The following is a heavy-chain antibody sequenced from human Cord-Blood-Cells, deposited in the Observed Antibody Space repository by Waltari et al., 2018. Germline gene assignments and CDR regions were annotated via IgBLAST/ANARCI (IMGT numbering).Heavy chain of an antibody. CDR2: IYSGGSK. V-gene: IGHV3-53*04. CDR1: GFTVSSNY. Sequence: EVQLVESGGGLVQPGGSLRLSCAASGFTVSSNYMSWVHQAPGKGLEWVSVIYSGGSKYYADSVKGRFPISRHNSKNTLYLQMNSLRAEDTAVYYCASSSYWYFDLWGRGTLVTVSS. J-gene: IGHJ2*01. CDR3: ASSSYWYFDL.